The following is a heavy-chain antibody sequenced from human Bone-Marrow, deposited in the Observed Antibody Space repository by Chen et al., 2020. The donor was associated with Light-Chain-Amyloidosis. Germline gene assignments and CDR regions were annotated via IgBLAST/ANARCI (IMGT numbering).Heavy chain of an antibody. D-gene: IGHD3-22*01. J-gene: IGHJ4*02. Sequence: QVQLVQSGAEVKKPGASVKVSCKASGYTFTGYYIHWVRQAPGQGLEWMGWINPNSGGTNDAQKFQGRVTMTSDTSISTAYMELSRLRSDDTAVYYCARDLVPYDSSGYYYGFDYWGQGTLVTVSS. V-gene: IGHV1-2*02. CDR3: ARDLVPYDSSGYYYGFDY. CDR1: GYTFTGYY. CDR2: INPNSGGT.